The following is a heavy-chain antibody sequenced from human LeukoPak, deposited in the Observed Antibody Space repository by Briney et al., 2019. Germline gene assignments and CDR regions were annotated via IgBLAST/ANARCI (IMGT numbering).Heavy chain of an antibody. J-gene: IGHJ5*02. CDR3: ARDDVAWNDVHWFDP. CDR2: ISSTGSSI. Sequence: GGSLRLSCAASGFTFSYYTMSWVRQAPGEALEWLSSISSTGSSIYYADSVKGRFTISRDNAKNSLYLQMSSLRVEDTAVYYCARDDVAWNDVHWFDPWGQGTLVTVSS. CDR1: GFTFSYYT. D-gene: IGHD1-1*01. V-gene: IGHV3-21*01.